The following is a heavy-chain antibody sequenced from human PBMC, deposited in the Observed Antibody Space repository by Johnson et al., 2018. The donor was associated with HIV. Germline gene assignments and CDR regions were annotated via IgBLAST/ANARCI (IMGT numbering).Heavy chain of an antibody. D-gene: IGHD6-13*01. CDR3: ARSLAAAGLYDAFDI. J-gene: IGHJ3*02. Sequence: VQLVESGGGLVQPGGSLRLSCAASGFTFSSYAMSWVRQAPGKGLEWVSSISATSGATDYADSVKGRFTLSRDNATNSLYLQMNSLRAEDTAVYYCARSLAAAGLYDAFDIWGQGTMVTVSS. CDR1: GFTFSSYA. V-gene: IGHV3-23*04. CDR2: ISATSGAT.